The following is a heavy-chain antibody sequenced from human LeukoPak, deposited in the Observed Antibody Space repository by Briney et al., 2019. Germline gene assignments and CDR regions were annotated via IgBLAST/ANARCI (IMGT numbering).Heavy chain of an antibody. CDR3: EIDRAYSSGSLDY. CDR1: GFTFSSYA. Sequence: GGSLRLSCAASGFTFSSYAMSWVRQAPGKGLEWVSGISSSGGSTYYADSVKGRFTISRENFKNTLYLQMNSLRAEDTAVYYCEIDRAYSSGSLDYWGQGTLVTVSS. J-gene: IGHJ4*02. V-gene: IGHV3-23*01. D-gene: IGHD6-19*01. CDR2: ISSSGGST.